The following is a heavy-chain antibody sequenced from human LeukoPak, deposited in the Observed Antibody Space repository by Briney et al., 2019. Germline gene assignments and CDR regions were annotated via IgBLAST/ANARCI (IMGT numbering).Heavy chain of an antibody. J-gene: IGHJ4*02. CDR1: GYTFTGYY. Sequence: ASVKVSCKASGYTFTGYYMHWVRQAPGQGLEWMGWINPNSGGTNYAQKFQGRVTMTRDTSISTAYMELSRLRSDDTAVYYCARALDYDYVWGSYRGRSPPQFDYWGQGTLVTVSS. V-gene: IGHV1-2*02. CDR2: INPNSGGT. CDR3: ARALDYDYVWGSYRGRSPPQFDY. D-gene: IGHD3-16*02.